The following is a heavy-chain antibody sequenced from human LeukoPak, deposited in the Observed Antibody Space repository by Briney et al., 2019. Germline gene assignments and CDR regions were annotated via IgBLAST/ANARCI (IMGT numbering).Heavy chain of an antibody. Sequence: GASVKVSCKASGYTFTSYDINWVRQATGQGLEWMGWMNPNSGNTGYAQKFQGRVTMTRNTSISTAYMELSSLRSEDTAVYYCARGTYYYGSGSYYVDYWGQGTLVTVSS. CDR3: ARGTYYYGSGSYYVDY. CDR2: MNPNSGNT. CDR1: GYTFTSYD. V-gene: IGHV1-8*01. D-gene: IGHD3-10*01. J-gene: IGHJ4*02.